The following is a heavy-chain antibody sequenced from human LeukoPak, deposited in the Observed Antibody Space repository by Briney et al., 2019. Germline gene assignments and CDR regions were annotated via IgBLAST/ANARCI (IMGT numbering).Heavy chain of an antibody. CDR1: GGSFSSYY. D-gene: IGHD3-10*01. CDR2: INDSGRT. CDR3: ARKFYSGSGGPFSY. J-gene: IGHJ4*02. V-gene: IGHV4-34*01. Sequence: SETLSLTCGVYGGSFSSYYWSWIRQAPGKGLEWIGEINDSGRTNYNPSLKSRVLISVDTSKNQFSLKLSSVTAADTAVYYCARKFYSGSGGPFSYWGQGTLVTVSS.